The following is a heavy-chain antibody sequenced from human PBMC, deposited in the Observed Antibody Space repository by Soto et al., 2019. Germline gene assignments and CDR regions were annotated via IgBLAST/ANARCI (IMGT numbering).Heavy chain of an antibody. D-gene: IGHD2-2*01. CDR3: ARQDCSSTSCHDYYYYYGMDV. J-gene: IGHJ6*02. V-gene: IGHV1-69*01. Sequence: QVQLVQSGAEVKKPGSSVKVSCKASGGTFSSYAISWVRQAPGQGLEWMGGIIPIFGTANYAQKFQGRVTITADESTSTAYMELSSLRSEDTAVYYCARQDCSSTSCHDYYYYYGMDVWGQGTTVTVSS. CDR2: IIPIFGTA. CDR1: GGTFSSYA.